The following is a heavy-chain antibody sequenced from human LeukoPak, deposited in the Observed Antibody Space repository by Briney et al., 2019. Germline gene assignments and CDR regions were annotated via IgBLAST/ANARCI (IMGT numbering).Heavy chain of an antibody. CDR3: ARGAYLPEVWFDP. D-gene: IGHD1-26*01. CDR1: GGSISSGSHY. CDR2: IYTSGST. J-gene: IGHJ5*02. V-gene: IGHV4-61*02. Sequence: SETLSLTCTVSGGSISSGSHYWSWIRQPAGKGLEWIGRIYTSGSTNYNPSLKSRVTISVDTSKNQFSLKLSSVTAADTAVYYCARGAYLPEVWFDPWGQGTLVTVSS.